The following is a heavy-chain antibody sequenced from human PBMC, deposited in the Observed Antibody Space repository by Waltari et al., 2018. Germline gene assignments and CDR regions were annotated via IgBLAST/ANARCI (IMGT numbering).Heavy chain of an antibody. CDR1: GCSISSSSYY. CDR2: IYYRGST. Sequence: QLQLQESGPGLVKPSETLSLTCTVSGCSISSSSYYWGWLRQPPGKGLEWIGSIYYRGSTYYNPSIKSRVTISVDTSKNQFSLKLSSVTAADTAVYYCARRTLRAYCSGGSCYGGGFDYWGQGTLVTVSS. CDR3: ARRTLRAYCSGGSCYGGGFDY. V-gene: IGHV4-39*01. D-gene: IGHD2-15*01. J-gene: IGHJ4*02.